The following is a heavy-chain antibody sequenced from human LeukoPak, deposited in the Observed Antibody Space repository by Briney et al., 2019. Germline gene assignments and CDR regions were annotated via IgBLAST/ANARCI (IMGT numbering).Heavy chain of an antibody. D-gene: IGHD3-16*01. CDR2: MYTNGES. CDR3: ARGYYGGAVDS. J-gene: IGHJ4*02. V-gene: IGHV4-4*07. CDR1: GGSINSYY. Sequence: SETLSLTCTVSGGSINSYYWSWIRQPAGKGLEWIGRMYTNGESDYNPSLKSRVTMSVDTSKKQFSLKLNSMTAADTAVYYCARGYYGGAVDSWGQGILVIVSS.